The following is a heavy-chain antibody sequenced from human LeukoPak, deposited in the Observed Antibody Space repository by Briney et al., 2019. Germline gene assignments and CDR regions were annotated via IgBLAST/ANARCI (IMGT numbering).Heavy chain of an antibody. V-gene: IGHV3-33*06. Sequence: PGGSREPSCEASGLTFSTYGLPGVGQAPGKGREGGEVIWYDGSNKYYADSVKGRFTISRDNSKNTLYLQMNSLRAEDTAVYYCAKDDRSGGYNYGIFEYWGQGTLVTVSS. J-gene: IGHJ4*02. CDR2: IWYDGSNK. D-gene: IGHD5-18*01. CDR1: GLTFSTYG. CDR3: AKDDRSGGYNYGIFEY.